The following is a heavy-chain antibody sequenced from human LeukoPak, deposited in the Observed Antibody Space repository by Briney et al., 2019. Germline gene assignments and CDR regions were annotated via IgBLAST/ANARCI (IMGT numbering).Heavy chain of an antibody. CDR2: IWSDGNNK. V-gene: IGHV3-33*01. D-gene: IGHD6-13*01. J-gene: IGHJ4*02. Sequence: SGGSLRLSCAASGFTFSSYAMHWVRQAPGKGLEWVAIIWSDGNNKYYADSVEGRFTISRDTSKNTLFLQMNSLRAEDTAVYYCARGQPGVAAVGNLDYWGQGTLVTVSS. CDR1: GFTFSSYA. CDR3: ARGQPGVAAVGNLDY.